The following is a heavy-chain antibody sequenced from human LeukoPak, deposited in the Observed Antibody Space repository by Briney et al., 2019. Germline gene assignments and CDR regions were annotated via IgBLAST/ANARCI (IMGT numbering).Heavy chain of an antibody. Sequence: SVKVSCKASGGTFSSYAISWVRQAPGQGLEWMGRIIPFLGIANYAQKFQGRVTITADKSTSTVYMELSSLRSEDTAVYYCARDTLADRNDYAFDIWGQETMVTVSS. D-gene: IGHD1-1*01. CDR2: IIPFLGIA. V-gene: IGHV1-69*04. CDR3: ARDTLADRNDYAFDI. CDR1: GGTFSSYA. J-gene: IGHJ3*02.